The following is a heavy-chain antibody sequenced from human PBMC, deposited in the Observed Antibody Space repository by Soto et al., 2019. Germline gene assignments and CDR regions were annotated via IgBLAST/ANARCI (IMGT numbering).Heavy chain of an antibody. V-gene: IGHV3-13*01. CDR3: ARARGNDFWSGYMDV. CDR1: GFTFSSYD. D-gene: IGHD3-3*01. CDR2: IGTAGDT. Sequence: EVQLVESGGGLVQPGGSLRLSCAASGFTFSSYDMHWVRQATGNGREWVSAIGTAGDTDYPGSVNGRFTISRENAKNSLYLQMNSLRAGDTAVYYFARARGNDFWSGYMDVWGKGTTVTVSS. J-gene: IGHJ6*03.